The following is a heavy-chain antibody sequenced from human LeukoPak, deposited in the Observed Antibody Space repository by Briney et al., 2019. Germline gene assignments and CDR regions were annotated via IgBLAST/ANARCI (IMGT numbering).Heavy chain of an antibody. D-gene: IGHD1-26*01. CDR2: ISSSSIYI. Sequence: GGSLRLSCVSSEFTFSSYSMYWVRQAPGKGLEWVSSISSSSIYIYYADSVKGRFTISRDNAKKSVYLQMNSLRVEDTAVYYCARAYSERYGLGYYYMDVWGKGTTVTISS. J-gene: IGHJ6*03. V-gene: IGHV3-21*01. CDR3: ARAYSERYGLGYYYMDV. CDR1: EFTFSSYS.